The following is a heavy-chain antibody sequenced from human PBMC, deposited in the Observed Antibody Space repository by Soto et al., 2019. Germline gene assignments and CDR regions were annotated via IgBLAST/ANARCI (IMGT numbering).Heavy chain of an antibody. V-gene: IGHV3-30*03. CDR3: ASRVPHGTYGAPYFQH. CDR1: GFTFSSYG. Sequence: QVQLVESGGGVVQPGRSLRLSCAASGFTFSSYGMHWVRQAPGKGLEWVAVISYDGSNKYYAESVKGRFTISRDNSKNTLYLQMNSLRAEDTAVYYCASRVPHGTYGAPYFQHWGQGTLVTVS. CDR2: ISYDGSNK. D-gene: IGHD1-26*01. J-gene: IGHJ1*01.